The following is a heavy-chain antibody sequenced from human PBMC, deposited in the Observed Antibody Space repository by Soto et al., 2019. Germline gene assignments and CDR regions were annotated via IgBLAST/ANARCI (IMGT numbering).Heavy chain of an antibody. Sequence: QVQLVESGGGVVQPRRSLRLSCAASGFTFSSYGMHWVRQAPGKGLEWVAVISYDGSNKYYADSVKGRFTISRDNSKNTLYLQMNSLRAEDTAVYYCAKEHDYGDYYYYYGMDVWGQGTTVTVSS. V-gene: IGHV3-30*18. CDR1: GFTFSSYG. D-gene: IGHD4-17*01. J-gene: IGHJ6*02. CDR3: AKEHDYGDYYYYYGMDV. CDR2: ISYDGSNK.